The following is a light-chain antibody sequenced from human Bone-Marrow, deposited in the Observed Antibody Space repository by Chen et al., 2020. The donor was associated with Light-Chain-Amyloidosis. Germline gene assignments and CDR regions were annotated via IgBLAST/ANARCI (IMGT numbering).Light chain of an antibody. CDR3: QVWDRSSDRPV. CDR1: NIGSTS. CDR2: DDS. V-gene: IGLV3-21*02. J-gene: IGLJ3*02. Sequence: SYVLTHPSSESVAPGQTATIARGGNNIGSTSVHWYQQTPGQAPLLVVYDDSDRPSGIPERLSGSNSGNTATLTISRVEAGDEADYYCQVWDRSSDRPVFGGGTKLSVL.